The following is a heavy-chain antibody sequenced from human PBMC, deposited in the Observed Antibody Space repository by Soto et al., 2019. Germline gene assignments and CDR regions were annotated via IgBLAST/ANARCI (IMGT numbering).Heavy chain of an antibody. D-gene: IGHD3-16*01. J-gene: IGHJ3*02. Sequence: EVQLVESGGGLVQPGGSLRLSCAASGFTFITYGMNWVRQAPGKGLEWVSYIGRSSSPIYYADSVKGRFTISRDNAQNSLSLQMNDLRDEDTAVYYCATEEYDSHHAFDIWGQGTTVTVSS. CDR2: IGRSSSPI. CDR1: GFTFITYG. CDR3: ATEEYDSHHAFDI. V-gene: IGHV3-48*02.